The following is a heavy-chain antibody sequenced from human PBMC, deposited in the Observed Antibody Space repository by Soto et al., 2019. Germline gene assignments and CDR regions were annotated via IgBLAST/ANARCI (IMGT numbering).Heavy chain of an antibody. CDR3: ARGMGSSWGSGMDV. V-gene: IGHV3-30*03. D-gene: IGHD6-13*01. CDR2: ISYDGGSK. Sequence: GGSLRLSCAASGVSFISYGIHWVRQATGKGLEWVAIISYDGGSKYYADSVKGRFTISRDNSKNTLYLQMNSLRAEDTAVYYCARGMGSSWGSGMDVWGQGTKVTVSS. CDR1: GVSFISYG. J-gene: IGHJ6*02.